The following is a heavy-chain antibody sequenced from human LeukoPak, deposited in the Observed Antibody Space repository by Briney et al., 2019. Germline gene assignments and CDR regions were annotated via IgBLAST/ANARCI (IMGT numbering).Heavy chain of an antibody. CDR3: ARAAETTYNAFDI. CDR1: GYTFTIHD. V-gene: IGHV1-8*03. CDR2: MNPNKGNT. Sequence: ASVKESFTSSGYTFTIHDNNWVRQATGQGLEWMGWMNPNKGNTGYAQKFQGRVTITRNTSISTVYMELSSLRSEDTAVYSCARAAETTYNAFDIWGQGTMVTVSS. D-gene: IGHD4-17*01. J-gene: IGHJ3*02.